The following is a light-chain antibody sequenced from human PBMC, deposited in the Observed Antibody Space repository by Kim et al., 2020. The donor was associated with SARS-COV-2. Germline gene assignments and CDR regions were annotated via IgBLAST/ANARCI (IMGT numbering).Light chain of an antibody. CDR1: ELGKTY. CDR2: QDS. J-gene: IGLJ3*02. CDR3: QTWDSRLV. V-gene: IGLV3-1*01. Sequence: VSVSPGQTASITCSGHELGKTYVAWYQQKAGQSPVVVIYQDSKRPSGVPERFSGSNSGNTATLTISETQCMDEADYFCQTWDSRLVFGGGTKVTVL.